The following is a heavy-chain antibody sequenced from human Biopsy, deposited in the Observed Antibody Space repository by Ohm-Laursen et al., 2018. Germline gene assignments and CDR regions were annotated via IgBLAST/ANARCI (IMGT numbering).Heavy chain of an antibody. J-gene: IGHJ6*02. CDR3: GKTTYNPSLESRITISVDTSKNKFSLQLDSMTAADTAVYYCGRVWLWRGYGMDV. V-gene: IGHV4-38-2*01. D-gene: IGHD3-10*01. CDR1: GFSISSGHY. Sequence: SETLSLTCAVFGFSISSGHYWAWIRQTPGKGLEWLWYIYFTWKNTHTSTPYRRITISIATSKYKFHLPLHLSTAAAAAVYYTGKTTYNPSLESRITISVDTSKNKFSLQLDSMTAADTAVYYCGRVWLWRGYGMDVWGQGTTVTVSS. CDR2: IYFTWKN.